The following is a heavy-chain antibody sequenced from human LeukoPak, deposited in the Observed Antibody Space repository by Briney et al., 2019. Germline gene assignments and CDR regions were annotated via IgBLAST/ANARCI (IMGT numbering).Heavy chain of an antibody. V-gene: IGHV4-4*07. CDR2: FYTSGST. CDR1: GGSISSYY. CDR3: ARDRYGGIIDY. J-gene: IGHJ4*02. Sequence: SETLSLTCTVSGGSISSYYWSWIRQPAGKGLEWIGRFYTSGSTNYNPSLKSRVTVSVDTSKNQFSLKLTSVTAADTAMYYCARDRYGGIIDYWGQGTLVTVSS. D-gene: IGHD1-1*01.